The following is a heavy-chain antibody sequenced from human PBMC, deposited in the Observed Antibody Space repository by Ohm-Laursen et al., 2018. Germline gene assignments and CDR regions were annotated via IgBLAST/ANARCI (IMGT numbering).Heavy chain of an antibody. CDR3: ATRRAGTH. CDR1: GFTFSSYS. D-gene: IGHD1-1*01. CDR2: ISSSSSTI. J-gene: IGHJ1*01. V-gene: IGHV3-48*01. Sequence: SLRLSCAASGFTFSSYSINWVRQAPGKGLEWVSYISSSSSTIYYADSVKGRFTISRDNAKNSLYLQMNSLRAEDTAVYYCATRRAGTHWGQGTLVTVSS.